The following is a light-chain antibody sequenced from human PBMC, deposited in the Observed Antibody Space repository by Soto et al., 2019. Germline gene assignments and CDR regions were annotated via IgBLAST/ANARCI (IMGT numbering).Light chain of an antibody. V-gene: IGLV2-14*01. Sequence: QSVLTQPASVSGSPGQSITISCTGTISDVGGYNYVSWYQQHPGKAPKLMIYEVDSRPSGVSNRFSGSKSGNTASLTISGLQAEDEADYYCSSHAGSNNLVFGGGTKLTVL. CDR2: EVD. J-gene: IGLJ3*02. CDR3: SSHAGSNNLV. CDR1: ISDVGGYNY.